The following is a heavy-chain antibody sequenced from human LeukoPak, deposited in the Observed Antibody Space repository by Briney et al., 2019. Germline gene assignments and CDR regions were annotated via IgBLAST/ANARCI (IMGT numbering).Heavy chain of an antibody. Sequence: GVLRLSCAASGFTFSSYSMNWVRQAPGKGLEWVSSISSSSSYIYYADPVKGRFTISRDNAKNSLYLQMNSLRAEDTAVYYCARSFYGSSGYYYAVLRRSYYFDYWGQGTLVTVSS. CDR3: ARSFYGSSGYYYAVLRRSYYFDY. CDR2: ISSSSSYI. CDR1: GFTFSSYS. D-gene: IGHD3-22*01. V-gene: IGHV3-21*01. J-gene: IGHJ4*02.